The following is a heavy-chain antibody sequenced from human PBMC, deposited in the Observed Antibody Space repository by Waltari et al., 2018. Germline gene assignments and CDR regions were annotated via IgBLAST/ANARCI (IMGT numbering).Heavy chain of an antibody. Sequence: QVQLQESGPGLVKPSETLSLTCAVSGYSISSGYYWGWIRQPPGKGLEWIGSIYHSGSTYYNPSLKSRVTISVDTSKNQFSLKLSSVTAADTAVYYCAKDGVVVPSATTNWFDPWGQGTRVTVSS. CDR2: IYHSGST. CDR3: AKDGVVVPSATTNWFDP. D-gene: IGHD2-2*01. V-gene: IGHV4-38-2*02. CDR1: GYSISSGYY. J-gene: IGHJ5*02.